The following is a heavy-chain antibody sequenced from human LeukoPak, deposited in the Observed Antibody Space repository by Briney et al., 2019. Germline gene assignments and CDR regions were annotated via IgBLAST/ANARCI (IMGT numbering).Heavy chain of an antibody. V-gene: IGHV3-20*04. D-gene: IGHD3-10*01. CDR2: INWNGGST. J-gene: IGHJ5*02. CDR3: VRGFGGLSWFDP. Sequence: GGSLRLSCAASGFTFDDYGMSWVRQAPGKGLEWVSGINWNGGSTGYADSVKGRFTISRDNAKNSLYLQMNSLRAEDTAVYFCVRGFGGLSWFDPWGQGTLVTVSS. CDR1: GFTFDDYG.